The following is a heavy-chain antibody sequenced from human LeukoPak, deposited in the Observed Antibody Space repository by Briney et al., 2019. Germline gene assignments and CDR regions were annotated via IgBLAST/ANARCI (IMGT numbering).Heavy chain of an antibody. CDR3: ARGSGYYYYYMDV. CDR2: ISGSGGST. Sequence: GGSLRLSCAASGFTFSSYAMSWVRQAPGKGLEWVSTISGSGGSTYYADSVKGRFTNSRDNSKNTLYLQMNSLRAEDTAVYYCARGSGYYYYYMDVWGKGTTVTVSS. D-gene: IGHD6-19*01. J-gene: IGHJ6*03. V-gene: IGHV3-23*01. CDR1: GFTFSSYA.